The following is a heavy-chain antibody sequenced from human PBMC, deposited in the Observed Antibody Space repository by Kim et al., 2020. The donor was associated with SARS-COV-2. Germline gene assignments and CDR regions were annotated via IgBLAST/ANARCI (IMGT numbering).Heavy chain of an antibody. Sequence: GGSLRLSCAASGFTFSRYAMHWVRQTPAKGLEYVSSISSDGASTHYADSVKGRFTISRDNSKNTLFLQMGSLKSEDMAIYYCARDSGTYVRASDVWGQGTLVTVSS. CDR1: GFTFSRYA. D-gene: IGHD1-26*01. V-gene: IGHV3-64*02. CDR3: ARDSGTYVRASDV. CDR2: ISSDGAST. J-gene: IGHJ3*01.